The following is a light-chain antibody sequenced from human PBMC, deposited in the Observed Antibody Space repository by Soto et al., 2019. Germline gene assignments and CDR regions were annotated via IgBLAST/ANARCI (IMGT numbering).Light chain of an antibody. Sequence: QSVLTQPRSVSGSPGQSVTISCTGTSSDVGAYNFVSWYQQHPGKAPKLMTYDVNQRPSGVPGRFSGSKSGNTASLTISGLQAEDEADYYCCSFAGTYIHYVFGTGTKVTVL. CDR3: CSFAGTYIHYV. CDR2: DVN. J-gene: IGLJ1*01. V-gene: IGLV2-11*01. CDR1: SSDVGAYNF.